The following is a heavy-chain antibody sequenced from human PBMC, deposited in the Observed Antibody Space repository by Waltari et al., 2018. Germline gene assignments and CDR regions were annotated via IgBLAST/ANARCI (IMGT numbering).Heavy chain of an antibody. CDR1: GFTVSTKY. CDR2: IYAGGTT. J-gene: IGHJ4*02. CDR3: AGHGYFGSGSHYFDS. V-gene: IGHV3-66*02. Sequence: EVQLVESGGGLVQPGGSLRLSCAASGFTVSTKYMGWVRQAPGKVLEWVAVIYAGGTTYYPDSVRGRFTISRDTSKNTVYLQMNSLRPEDTAVYYCAGHGYFGSGSHYFDSWGQGTLVTVSS. D-gene: IGHD3-10*01.